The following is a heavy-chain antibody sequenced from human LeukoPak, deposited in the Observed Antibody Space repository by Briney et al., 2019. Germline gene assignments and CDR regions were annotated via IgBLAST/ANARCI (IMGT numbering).Heavy chain of an antibody. V-gene: IGHV3-21*01. CDR2: ISSSSSYI. CDR1: GFTVSSNY. Sequence: GGSLRLSCAASGFTVSSNYMSWVRQAPGKGLEWVSSISSSSSYIYYADSVKGRFTISRDNAKNSLYLQMNSLRAEDTAVYYCATSMVRGVPFWGQGTLVTVSS. CDR3: ATSMVRGVPF. J-gene: IGHJ4*02. D-gene: IGHD3-10*01.